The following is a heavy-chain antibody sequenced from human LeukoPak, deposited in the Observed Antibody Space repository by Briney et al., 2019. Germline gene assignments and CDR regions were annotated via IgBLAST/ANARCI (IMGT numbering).Heavy chain of an antibody. D-gene: IGHD6-6*01. CDR3: ARYSSSSGAFDI. V-gene: IGHV1-24*01. CDR2: FDPEDGET. J-gene: IGHJ3*02. Sequence: ASVKVSCKASGYTFTGYYMHWVRQAPGKGLEWMGGFDPEDGETIYAQKFQGRVTITTDESTSTAYMELSSLRSEDTAVYYCARYSSSSGAFDIWGQGTMVTVSS. CDR1: GYTFTGYY.